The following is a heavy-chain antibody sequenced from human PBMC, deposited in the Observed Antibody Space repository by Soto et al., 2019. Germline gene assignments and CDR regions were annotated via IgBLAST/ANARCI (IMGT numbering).Heavy chain of an antibody. V-gene: IGHV3-23*01. J-gene: IGHJ4*02. Sequence: GGSLRLSCAASGFTFSSYAMSWVRQAPGKGLEWVSLISGSGGNTYYADSVKGRFTVSRDNFKNRLYLQMNSLRAEDTAVYYCARDGSEGDSSGCDYWGQGTPVTVSS. CDR1: GFTFSSYA. CDR3: ARDGSEGDSSGCDY. CDR2: ISGSGGNT. D-gene: IGHD3-22*01.